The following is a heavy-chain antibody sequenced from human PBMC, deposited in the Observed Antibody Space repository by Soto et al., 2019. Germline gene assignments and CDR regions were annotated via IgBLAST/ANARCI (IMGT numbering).Heavy chain of an antibody. CDR3: ARGSSLNY. J-gene: IGHJ4*02. CDR1: GFTLSSYW. Sequence: EVQLVESGGGLVQPGGFLRLSCVGSGFTLSSYWMSWARQAPGKGLEWLANIKQDGSEQHYVDSVKGRFSISRDNAQNSLFLHMSSLRDEDTAVYYCARGSSLNYWGQGTLVTVSS. D-gene: IGHD6-13*01. CDR2: IKQDGSEQ. V-gene: IGHV3-7*01.